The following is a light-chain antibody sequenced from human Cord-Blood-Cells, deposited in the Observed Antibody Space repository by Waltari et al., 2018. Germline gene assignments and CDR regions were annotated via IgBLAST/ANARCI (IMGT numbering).Light chain of an antibody. Sequence: IPITQSPSTLSASVGDRVAITCRASQSISSWLAWYQQKPGKAPKLLLYKAYSLESGVPSRFSGRGSGTEFTLTISSLQPDDFATYYCQQYNSYWSFGQGTKVEIK. J-gene: IGKJ1*01. CDR1: QSISSW. CDR3: QQYNSYWS. V-gene: IGKV1-5*03. CDR2: KAY.